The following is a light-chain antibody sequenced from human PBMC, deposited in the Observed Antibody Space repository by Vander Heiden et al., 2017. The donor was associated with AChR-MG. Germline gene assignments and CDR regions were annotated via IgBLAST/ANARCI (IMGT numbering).Light chain of an antibody. CDR3: SSYTSSGTYV. V-gene: IGLV2-14*03. J-gene: IGLJ1*01. Sequence: QSALTQPASVPGSPGQSITIFCTGTSSDVGGYNYVSWHQQHPGKAPKLMIYAVSNRPSGIAYRFSGSKSGNTASLTIYGLQAEDEADYYCSSYTSSGTYVFGTGTKVTVL. CDR1: SSDVGGYNY. CDR2: AVS.